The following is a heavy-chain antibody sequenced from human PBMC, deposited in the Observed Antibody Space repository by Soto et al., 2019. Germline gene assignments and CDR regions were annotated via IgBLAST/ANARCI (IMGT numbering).Heavy chain of an antibody. CDR2: INHSGST. J-gene: IGHJ4*02. D-gene: IGHD3-10*01. Sequence: QVQLQQWGAGLLKPSETLSLTCAVYGGSFSGYYWSWIRQPPGKGLEWIGEINHSGSTNYNPSLESRVTISVDTSKNQFSLKLSSVTATDTAVYYCARLSYGSDYWGQGTLVTVSS. CDR1: GGSFSGYY. CDR3: ARLSYGSDY. V-gene: IGHV4-34*01.